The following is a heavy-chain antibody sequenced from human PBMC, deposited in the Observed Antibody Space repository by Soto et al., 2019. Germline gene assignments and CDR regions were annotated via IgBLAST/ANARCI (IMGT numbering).Heavy chain of an antibody. CDR3: ARVRGSGGGALWYGYYFDY. CDR2: MNPNSDNT. Sequence: ASVKGSCRASGSNFTSNDIDWVRQATGQGLEWMGWMNPNSDNTGYEQKFQGRLTMTRSTSTNTAYMELNRLTADDTAVYYCARVRGSGGGALWYGYYFDYWGQGTLVTVSS. V-gene: IGHV1-8*01. J-gene: IGHJ4*02. CDR1: GSNFTSND. D-gene: IGHD2-21*01.